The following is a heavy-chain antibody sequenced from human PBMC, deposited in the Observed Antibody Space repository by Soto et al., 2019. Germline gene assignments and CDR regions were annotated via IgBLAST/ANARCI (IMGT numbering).Heavy chain of an antibody. D-gene: IGHD3-16*01. J-gene: IGHJ4*02. Sequence: SETLSLTCTVSGGSISSNSYYWDWIRQPPGKGLEWIGSMYYSGATYHNPSLQSRVTISVDTSKNQFSLHLSSVTAADTAVYYCARHAAYGSAWGKSDGSDYWGQGTLVTVSS. CDR1: GGSISSNSYY. CDR3: ARHAAYGSAWGKSDGSDY. CDR2: MYYSGAT. V-gene: IGHV4-39*01.